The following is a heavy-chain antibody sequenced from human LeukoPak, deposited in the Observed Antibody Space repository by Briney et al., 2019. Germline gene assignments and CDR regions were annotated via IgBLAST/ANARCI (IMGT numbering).Heavy chain of an antibody. D-gene: IGHD3-10*01. CDR2: ISGSGGST. Sequence: GGSLRLSCAASGFTFSSYAMSWVRQAPGKGLEWVSAISGSGGSTYYADSVKGRFTISRDNSKNTLYLQMNSLRAEDTAVYYCAKGPTMVRGVIIPIDYWGQGTLVTVSS. J-gene: IGHJ4*02. CDR1: GFTFSSYA. V-gene: IGHV3-23*01. CDR3: AKGPTMVRGVIIPIDY.